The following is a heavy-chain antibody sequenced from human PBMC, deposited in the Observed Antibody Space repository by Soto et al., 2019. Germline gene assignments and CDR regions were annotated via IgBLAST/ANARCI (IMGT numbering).Heavy chain of an antibody. CDR1: GFTFSSYG. D-gene: IGHD6-13*01. CDR3: ARDWSSWSSISYYFDY. J-gene: IGHJ4*02. V-gene: IGHV3-33*01. Sequence: QVQLVESGGGVVQPGRSLRLSCAASGFTFSSYGMHWVRQAPGKGLEWVAVIWYDGSNKYYADSMKGRFTISRDNSKNTLYLQMNSLRAEDTAVYYCARDWSSWSSISYYFDYWGQGTLVTVSS. CDR2: IWYDGSNK.